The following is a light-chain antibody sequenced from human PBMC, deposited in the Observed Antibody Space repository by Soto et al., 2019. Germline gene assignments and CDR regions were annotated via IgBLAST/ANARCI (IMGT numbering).Light chain of an antibody. J-gene: IGLJ1*01. CDR3: CSYTGSNNLYV. V-gene: IGLV2-8*01. Sequence: QAVVTQPPSASGSPGQSVTISCTGTSSDIGGYNYVSWYQQHPGKAPKLMIYEVTKRPSGVPDRFSGSRSGNTASLTVSGLQAEDEGDYYCCSYTGSNNLYVFGAGTKLTVL. CDR2: EVT. CDR1: SSDIGGYNY.